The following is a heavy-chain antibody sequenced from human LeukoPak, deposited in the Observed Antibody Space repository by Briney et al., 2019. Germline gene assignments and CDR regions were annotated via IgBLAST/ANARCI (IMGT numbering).Heavy chain of an antibody. J-gene: IGHJ5*02. Sequence: SETLSLTCAVYGGSFSGYYWSWIRQPPGKGLEWIGEINHSGSTNYNPSLKSRVTISVDTSKNQFSLKLSSVTAADTAVYYCARAYDSSGYYYTGFDPWGQGTLVTVSS. D-gene: IGHD3-22*01. V-gene: IGHV4-34*01. CDR1: GGSFSGYY. CDR2: INHSGST. CDR3: ARAYDSSGYYYTGFDP.